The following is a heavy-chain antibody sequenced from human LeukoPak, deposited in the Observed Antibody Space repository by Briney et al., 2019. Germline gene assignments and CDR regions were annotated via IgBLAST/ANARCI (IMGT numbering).Heavy chain of an antibody. Sequence: GRSLRLSCAASGFTFSSYGMHWVRQAPGKGLEWVAVIWYDGSNKHYADSVKGRFTISRDNSKNTLYLQINSLRAEDTAVNYCAKKYCSGGSCYSDPIDYWGQGTLVTVSS. CDR1: GFTFSSYG. CDR3: AKKYCSGGSCYSDPIDY. J-gene: IGHJ4*02. CDR2: IWYDGSNK. V-gene: IGHV3-33*06. D-gene: IGHD2-15*01.